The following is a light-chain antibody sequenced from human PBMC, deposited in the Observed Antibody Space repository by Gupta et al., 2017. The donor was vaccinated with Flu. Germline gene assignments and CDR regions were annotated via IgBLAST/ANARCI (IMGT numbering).Light chain of an antibody. J-gene: IGKJ1*01. CDR1: QSVSSTF. CDR3: QQYQSSPQT. CDR2: GAS. V-gene: IGKV3-20*01. Sequence: EIVLTQSPGTLSMSPGDGVTLSCRASQSVSSTFLAWYQQKPGQVPKLLIYGASTRASGIPDRFRGGGSGTDFTLTISSLEPEDFAVYYCQQYQSSPQTFGQGTKVEI.